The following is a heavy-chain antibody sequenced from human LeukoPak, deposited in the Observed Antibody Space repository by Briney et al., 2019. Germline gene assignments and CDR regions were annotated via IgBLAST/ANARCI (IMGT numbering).Heavy chain of an antibody. V-gene: IGHV4-4*09. D-gene: IGHD3-22*01. CDR2: IDTSGST. J-gene: IGHJ5*02. CDR1: GGSISSYY. CDR3: ARLNGDYYDSSGLTDNWFDP. Sequence: SETLSLTCTVSGGSISSYYWSWIRQPPGKGLEWIGYIDTSGSTNYNPSLKSRVTISVDTSKNQFSLKLSSVTAADTAVYYCARLNGDYYDSSGLTDNWFDPWGQGTLVTVSS.